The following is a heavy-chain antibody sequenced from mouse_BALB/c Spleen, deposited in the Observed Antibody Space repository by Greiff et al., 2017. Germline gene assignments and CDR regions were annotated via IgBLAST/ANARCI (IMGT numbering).Heavy chain of an antibody. V-gene: IGHV14-3*02. J-gene: IGHJ2*01. Sequence: VQLQQSGAELVKPGASVKLSCTASGFNIKDTYMHWVKQRPEQGLEWIGRIDPANGNTKYDPKFQGKATITADTSSNTAYLQLSSLTSEDTAVYYCARECRCYTDYFDNWGQGTTLTVSS. D-gene: IGHD1-1*01. CDR2: IDPANGNT. CDR1: GFNIKDTY. CDR3: ARECRCYTDYFDN.